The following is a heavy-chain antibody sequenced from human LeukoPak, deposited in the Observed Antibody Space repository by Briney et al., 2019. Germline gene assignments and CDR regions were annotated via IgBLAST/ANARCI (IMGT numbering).Heavy chain of an antibody. CDR3: TRFLGGDNYPFDY. CDR1: GFTFSGFA. V-gene: IGHV3-73*01. D-gene: IGHD3-3*01. CDR2: IRSKANSYAA. J-gene: IGHJ4*02. Sequence: GGSLRLSCAASGFTFSGFAMHWVRQASGKGPEWVGRIRSKANSYAAAYAASVKGRFSISRDDSKSTAYLQMNSLKTEDTAVYYCTRFLGGDNYPFDYWGQGTLVTVSS.